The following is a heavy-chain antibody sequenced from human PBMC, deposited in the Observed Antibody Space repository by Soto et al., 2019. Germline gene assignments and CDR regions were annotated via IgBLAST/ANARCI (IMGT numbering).Heavy chain of an antibody. CDR3: ATLTIFGGMDV. J-gene: IGHJ6*02. CDR1: GFTFSSYE. Sequence: GGSLRLSCAASGFTFSSYEMNWVRQAPGKGLEWVSYISSSGSTIYYADSVKGRFTISRDNAKNSLYLQMNSLRAEDTAVYYCATLTIFGGMDVWGQGTTVTAP. D-gene: IGHD3-3*01. V-gene: IGHV3-48*03. CDR2: ISSSGSTI.